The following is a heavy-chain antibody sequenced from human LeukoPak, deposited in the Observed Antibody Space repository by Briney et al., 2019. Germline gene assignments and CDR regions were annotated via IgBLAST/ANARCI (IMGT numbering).Heavy chain of an antibody. V-gene: IGHV1-18*01. CDR1: GYTFTSYG. CDR2: ISVYNGNT. Sequence: ASVKVSCKASGYTFTSYGISWVRQAPGQGLEWMGWISVYNGNTNYAQKLQGRVTMTTDTSTRTAYMELRSLRSDNTAVYYCARDPNAYYYDSSGYYPFDYWGQGTLVTVSS. CDR3: ARDPNAYYYDSSGYYPFDY. D-gene: IGHD3-22*01. J-gene: IGHJ4*02.